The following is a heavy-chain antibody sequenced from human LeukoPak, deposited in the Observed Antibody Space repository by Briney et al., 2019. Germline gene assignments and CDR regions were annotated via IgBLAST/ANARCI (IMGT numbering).Heavy chain of an antibody. CDR2: IKHDGSEK. CDR3: ARGRDNWIYGGHFDY. V-gene: IGHV3-7*01. D-gene: IGHD1-7*01. J-gene: IGHJ4*02. CDR1: GFTFSNYW. Sequence: GGSLRLSCAASGFTFSNYWMSWVRQAPGKGLEWVANIKHDGSEKYYVDSVKGRFTISRDNAKNSLYLQMNSLRAEDTAVYYCARGRDNWIYGGHFDYWGQGTLVTVSS.